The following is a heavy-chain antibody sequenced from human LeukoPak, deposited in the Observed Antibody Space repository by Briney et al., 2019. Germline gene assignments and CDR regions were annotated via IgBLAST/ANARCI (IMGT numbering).Heavy chain of an antibody. J-gene: IGHJ6*03. V-gene: IGHV3-48*01. D-gene: IGHD5-18*01. CDR3: ARDAYSYGYRALYYYYYMDV. CDR2: ISSRSSTI. Sequence: GGSLRLSCAASGFTFSSYSMNWVRQAPGKGLEWVSYISSRSSTIYYADSVKGRFTISRDNAKNSLYLQMNSLRAEDTAVYYCARDAYSYGYRALYYYYYMDVWGKGTTVTVSS. CDR1: GFTFSSYS.